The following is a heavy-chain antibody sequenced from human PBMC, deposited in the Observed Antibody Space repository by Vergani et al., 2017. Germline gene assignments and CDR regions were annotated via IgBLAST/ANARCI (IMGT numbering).Heavy chain of an antibody. Sequence: QVQLVESGGGLVKPGGSLRLSCAASGFTFSDHYMSWVRQAPGKGLEWISYMSSGDSIYYADSVKGRFTVSRDNTKNTLYLQMNSLRAEDTAVYYCARETDTGSSVSYNYYAMTVWGKGTTVSVS. D-gene: IGHD3-9*01. CDR2: MSSGDSI. V-gene: IGHV3-11*04. CDR3: ARETDTGSSVSYNYYAMTV. J-gene: IGHJ6*04. CDR1: GFTFSDHY.